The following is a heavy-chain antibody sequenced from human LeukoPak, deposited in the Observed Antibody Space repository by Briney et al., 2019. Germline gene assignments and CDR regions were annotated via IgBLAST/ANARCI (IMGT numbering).Heavy chain of an antibody. V-gene: IGHV4-30-2*01. CDR2: IYHTGST. Sequence: PSQTLSLTCTVSGGSISGSGYYWSWIRQPPGKGLEWIGYIYHTGSTYYNPSIASRVTISVDRSKNQFSLRLTSVTAADTAVFYCARGGVGPTTNWFDPWGQGTLVTVSS. J-gene: IGHJ5*02. CDR3: ARGGVGPTTNWFDP. CDR1: GGSISGSGYY. D-gene: IGHD1-26*01.